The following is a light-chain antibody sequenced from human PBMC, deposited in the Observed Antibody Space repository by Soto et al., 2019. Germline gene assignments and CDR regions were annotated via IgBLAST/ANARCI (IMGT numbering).Light chain of an antibody. CDR2: KVS. V-gene: IGKV2-30*01. Sequence: DIVMTQSPLSLPVTLGQPASISCRSSQSPVTTDGNTYLNWFQQRPGQSPRRLIYKVSIRDSGVADRFSGSGSGKEFTLKISRVEVEDVGVYFCMQGTDWPYTFGQGTKLEI. CDR1: QSPVTTDGNTY. CDR3: MQGTDWPYT. J-gene: IGKJ2*01.